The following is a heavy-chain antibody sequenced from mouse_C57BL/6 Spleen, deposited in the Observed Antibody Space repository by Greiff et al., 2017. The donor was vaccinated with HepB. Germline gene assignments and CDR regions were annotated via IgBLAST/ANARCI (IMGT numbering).Heavy chain of an antibody. V-gene: IGHV2-2*01. Sequence: VKVVESGPGLVQPSQSLSITCTVSGFSLTSYGVHWVRQSPGKGLEWLGVIWSGGSTDYNAAFISRLSISKDNSKSQVFFKMNSLQADDTAIYYCAGGSNYEGAWFAYWGQGTLVTVSA. D-gene: IGHD2-5*01. CDR2: IWSGGST. CDR1: GFSLTSYG. J-gene: IGHJ3*01. CDR3: AGGSNYEGAWFAY.